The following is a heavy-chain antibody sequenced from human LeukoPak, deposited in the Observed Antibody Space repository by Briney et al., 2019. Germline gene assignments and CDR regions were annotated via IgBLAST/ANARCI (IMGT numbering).Heavy chain of an antibody. CDR2: ISSSGSTI. CDR3: ARDLLPYYCDSSGYPPLGH. J-gene: IGHJ4*02. D-gene: IGHD3-22*01. CDR1: GFTFSDYY. Sequence: GGSLRLSCAASGFTFSDYYMSWIRQAPGKGLEWVSYISSSGSTIYYADSVKGRFTISRDNAKNSLYLHMNSLRAEDTAVYYCARDLLPYYCDSSGYPPLGHWGQGTLVTVSS. V-gene: IGHV3-11*04.